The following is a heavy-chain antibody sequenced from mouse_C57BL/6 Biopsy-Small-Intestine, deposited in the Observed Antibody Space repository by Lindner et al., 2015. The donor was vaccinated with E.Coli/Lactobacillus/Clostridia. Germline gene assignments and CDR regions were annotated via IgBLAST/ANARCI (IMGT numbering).Heavy chain of an antibody. V-gene: IGHV1-66*01. CDR1: GYTFTTFG. D-gene: IGHD1-1*01. J-gene: IGHJ4*01. Sequence: SVKVSCKTSGYTFTTFGIRWVRQAPGQGLEWMGWISAHSGNTKYAQKLQGRVTMTTDTSTTTAYMELRSLKSDDTAVYYCARDASETFYFDTATDYWGQGTLVTVSS. CDR2: ISAHSGNT. CDR3: ARDASETFYFDTATDY.